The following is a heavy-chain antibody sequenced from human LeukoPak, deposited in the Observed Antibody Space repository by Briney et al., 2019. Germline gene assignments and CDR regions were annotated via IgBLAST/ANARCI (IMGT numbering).Heavy chain of an antibody. Sequence: SETLSLTCTVDSISTNGYYWGWIRQPPGKGLEWIGSIHYTGSTYYNPSLESRVTVSVDTSKNQFSLKLSSVTAADTAVYYCARLGWLYGSGSMNWFDPWGQGTLVTVST. D-gene: IGHD3-10*01. CDR1: SISTNGYY. CDR3: ARLGWLYGSGSMNWFDP. CDR2: IHYTGST. V-gene: IGHV4-39*01. J-gene: IGHJ5*02.